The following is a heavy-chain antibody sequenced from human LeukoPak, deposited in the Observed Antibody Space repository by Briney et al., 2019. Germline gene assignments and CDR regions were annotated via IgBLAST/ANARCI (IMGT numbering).Heavy chain of an antibody. D-gene: IGHD6-19*01. CDR1: GYTLTELS. V-gene: IGHV1-24*01. CDR3: ASFYSSGWYVYFDY. J-gene: IGHJ4*02. Sequence: ASVKVSCKVSGYTLTELSMHWVRQAPGKGLEWMGGFDPEDGETIYAQKFQGRVTMTEDTSTDTAYMELSSLRSEDTAVYYCASFYSSGWYVYFDYWGQGTPVTVSS. CDR2: FDPEDGET.